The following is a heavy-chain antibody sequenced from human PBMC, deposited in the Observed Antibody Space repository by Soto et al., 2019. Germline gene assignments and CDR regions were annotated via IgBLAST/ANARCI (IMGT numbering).Heavy chain of an antibody. D-gene: IGHD3-22*01. J-gene: IGHJ4*02. CDR2: IYYSGST. V-gene: IGHV4-31*03. CDR1: GGSISSGGYY. Sequence: SETLSLTCTVSGGSISSGGYYWSWIRQHPGKGLEWIGYIYYSGSTYYNPSLKSRVTISVDTSKNQFSLKLSSVTAADTAVYYCARDRSRDSSGYFDSWGQGTLVTVSS. CDR3: ARDRSRDSSGYFDS.